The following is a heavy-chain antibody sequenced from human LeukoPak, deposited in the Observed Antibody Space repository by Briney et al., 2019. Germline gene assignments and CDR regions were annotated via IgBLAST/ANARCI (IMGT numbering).Heavy chain of an antibody. CDR2: ITSTGTTT. J-gene: IGHJ4*02. CDR1: GYNLNTYH. CDR3: ATEYVRTHYFDW. Sequence: ASVKVSCKASGYNLNTYHMHWVRQAPGQGLEWMGIITSTGTTTICAQKFQGRVTMTRDTSTSTVYMVLSSLRSDDTAVYYCATEYVRTHYFDWWGQGTLVTVSS. D-gene: IGHD3-16*01. V-gene: IGHV1-46*02.